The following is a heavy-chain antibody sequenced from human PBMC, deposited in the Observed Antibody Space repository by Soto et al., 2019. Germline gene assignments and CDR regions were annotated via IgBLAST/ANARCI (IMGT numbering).Heavy chain of an antibody. CDR3: AKKSIAVAGIDYFDY. CDR2: ISYDGSNK. Sequence: QVQLVESGGGVVQPGRSLRLSCAASGFTFSSYGMHWVRQAPGKGLEGVAVISYDGSNKYYADSVKGRFTISRDNSKNSLYLQMNSLRAEDTAVYYCAKKSIAVAGIDYFDYWGQGTLVTVSS. J-gene: IGHJ4*02. CDR1: GFTFSSYG. V-gene: IGHV3-30*18. D-gene: IGHD6-19*01.